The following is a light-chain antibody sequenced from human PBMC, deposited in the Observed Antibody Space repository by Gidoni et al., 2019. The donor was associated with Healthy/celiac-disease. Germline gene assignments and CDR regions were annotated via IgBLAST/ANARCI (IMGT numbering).Light chain of an antibody. CDR2: GAS. V-gene: IGKV3-20*01. J-gene: IGKJ2*02. CDR3: QQYGSSPRT. Sequence: GTLSLSPGERATLSCRASQSVSSSYLAWYQQKPGQAPRLLIYGASSRATGIPDRFSGSGSGTDFTLTISRLEPEDFAVYYCQQYGSSPRTFXQXTKLEIK. CDR1: QSVSSSY.